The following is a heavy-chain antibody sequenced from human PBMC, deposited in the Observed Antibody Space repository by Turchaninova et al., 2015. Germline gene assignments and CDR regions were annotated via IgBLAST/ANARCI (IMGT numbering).Heavy chain of an antibody. CDR2: IYYSGST. CDR1: CGSSRIRRYY. J-gene: IGHJ3*02. V-gene: IGHV4-39*01. CDR3: ARQPSRSIAARLDAFDI. Sequence: QLQLQESGPGLVKPSETLSLTFTVVCGSSRIRRYYWGVIRQPPGKWLEWIGSIYYSGSTYYNPSLKSRVTISVDTSKNQCSLKLSSVTAADTAVYYCARQPSRSIAARLDAFDIWGQGTMVTVSS. D-gene: IGHD6-6*01.